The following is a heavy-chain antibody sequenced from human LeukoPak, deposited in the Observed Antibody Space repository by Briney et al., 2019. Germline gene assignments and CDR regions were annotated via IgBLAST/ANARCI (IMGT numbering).Heavy chain of an antibody. V-gene: IGHV4-59*01. CDR2: IFYSGNR. J-gene: IGHJ4*02. D-gene: IGHD3-9*01. Sequence: SETLSLTCTVSGGSLSGSYWAWFRQPPGKGLEWIGYIFYSGNRKYNPSLKSRISTSVDTSKHQFSRNLISVTAADTAVYYCASSGTLTAYLHWGQGALVTVSS. CDR3: ASSGTLTAYLH. CDR1: GGSLSGSY.